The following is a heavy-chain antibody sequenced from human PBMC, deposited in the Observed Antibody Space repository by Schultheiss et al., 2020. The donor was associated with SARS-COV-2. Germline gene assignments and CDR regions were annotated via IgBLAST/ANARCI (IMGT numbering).Heavy chain of an antibody. D-gene: IGHD2-8*01. CDR1: GFTFSSYS. CDR2: ISGSGGST. V-gene: IGHV3-21*01. CDR3: ARVHPPVLMVYAIRRVRNWFDP. J-gene: IGHJ5*02. Sequence: GGSLRLSCAASGFTFSSYSMNWVRQAPGKGLEWVSAISGSGGSTYYADSVKGRFTISRDNAKNSLYLQMNSLRAEDTAVYYCARVHPPVLMVYAIRRVRNWFDPWGQGTLVTVSS.